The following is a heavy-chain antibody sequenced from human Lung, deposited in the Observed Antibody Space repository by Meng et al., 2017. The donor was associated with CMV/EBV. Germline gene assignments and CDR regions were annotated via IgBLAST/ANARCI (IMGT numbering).Heavy chain of an antibody. Sequence: ESXKISCAASEFNVTSTYMNWVRQAPGKGLEWVSVIYSGGHRYYAGSVKGRFTISRDNSKNTLHLQMNSLRAEDTAMYYCARAGTASGAFEIWGQGTMVTVSS. CDR3: ARAGTASGAFEI. CDR2: IYSGGHR. CDR1: EFNVTSTY. V-gene: IGHV3-53*01. J-gene: IGHJ3*02. D-gene: IGHD6-6*01.